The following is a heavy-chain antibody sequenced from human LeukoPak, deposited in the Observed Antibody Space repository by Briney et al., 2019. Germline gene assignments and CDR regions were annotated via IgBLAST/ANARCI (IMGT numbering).Heavy chain of an antibody. V-gene: IGHV3-13*01. CDR1: GFAFYNYD. CDR3: ARGYSYRFDY. D-gene: IGHD4-11*01. J-gene: IGHJ4*02. CDR2: IAANGDS. Sequence: SGGSLRLSCAASGFAFYNYDMHWVRQTGKDLEWVSVIAANGDSYYAGSVKGRFTISRDNGNNALYLQMNSLRDGDTAVYYCARGYSYRFDYWGRGTLVTVSS.